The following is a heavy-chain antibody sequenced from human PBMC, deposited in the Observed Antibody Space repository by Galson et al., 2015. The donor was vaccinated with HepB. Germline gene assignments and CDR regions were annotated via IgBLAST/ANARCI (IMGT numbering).Heavy chain of an antibody. D-gene: IGHD3-3*01. CDR1: GGSFSGYY. J-gene: IGHJ6*02. CDR3: ARGRLRITIFGVVIMIGMDV. CDR2: INHSGST. V-gene: IGHV4-34*01. Sequence: SETLSLTCAVYGGSFSGYYCSWIRQPPGKWLEWIGEINHSGSTNYNPSLKSRVTISVDTSKNQFSLKLSSVTAADTAVYYCARGRLRITIFGVVIMIGMDVWGQGTTVTVSS.